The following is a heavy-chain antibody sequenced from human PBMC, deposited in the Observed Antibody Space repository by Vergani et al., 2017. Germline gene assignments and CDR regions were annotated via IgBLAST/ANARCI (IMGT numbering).Heavy chain of an antibody. CDR2: INNNCGST. CDR3: AKVCGSTSCPYGGGAFDV. D-gene: IGHD2-2*01. V-gene: IGHV3-23*01. J-gene: IGHJ3*01. CDR1: GFTFNSYA. Sequence: QLLESGGGLIQPGGSLRLSCAASGFTFNSYAMTWVRQAPGKGLEGVSGINNNCGSTYYADSVKGRFTISRDNSKNTLYLQMTDLRAEDTATYYCAKVCGSTSCPYGGGAFDVWGHGTMVTVSS.